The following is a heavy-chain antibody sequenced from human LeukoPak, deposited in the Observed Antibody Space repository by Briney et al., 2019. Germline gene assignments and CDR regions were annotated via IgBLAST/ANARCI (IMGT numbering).Heavy chain of an antibody. V-gene: IGHV3-23*01. CDR2: ISGSGGTT. D-gene: IGHD4-11*01. CDR3: PKVQQFYFHY. Sequence: GGSLRLSCAASGFTFSSYAMSWVRQAPGKGREWVSVISGSGGTTFYADSVKGRFTISRDNSKNTLYLQMNSLRAEDTAVYYCPKVQQFYFHYWGQGTLVTVSS. J-gene: IGHJ4*02. CDR1: GFTFSSYA.